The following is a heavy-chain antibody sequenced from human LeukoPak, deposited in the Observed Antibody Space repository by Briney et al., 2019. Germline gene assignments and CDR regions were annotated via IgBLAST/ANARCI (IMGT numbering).Heavy chain of an antibody. CDR2: ISYDGSNK. Sequence: GGSLRLSCAASGFTFSSYGMHWVRQAPGKGLEWVAVISYDGSNKYHADSVKGRFTISRDNSKNTLYLQMNSLRAEDTAVYYCAKESLRVTSFDYWGQGTLVTVSS. V-gene: IGHV3-30*18. D-gene: IGHD2-21*02. CDR3: AKESLRVTSFDY. J-gene: IGHJ4*02. CDR1: GFTFSSYG.